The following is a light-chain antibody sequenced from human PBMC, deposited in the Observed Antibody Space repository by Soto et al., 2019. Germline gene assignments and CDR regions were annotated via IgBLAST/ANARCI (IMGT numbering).Light chain of an antibody. V-gene: IGKV4-1*01. CDR3: QQSYSPPYT. CDR1: QSVLYSSNNKNY. CDR2: WAS. J-gene: IGKJ2*01. Sequence: DIVMTQSPDSLAVSLGERATINCKSSQSVLYSSNNKNYLGWYQQKPGQTPKLLIYWASTRDSGVPDRFSGRGSGTDFTLTISSLQAEDVAVYYCQQSYSPPYTFGQGTRLEIK.